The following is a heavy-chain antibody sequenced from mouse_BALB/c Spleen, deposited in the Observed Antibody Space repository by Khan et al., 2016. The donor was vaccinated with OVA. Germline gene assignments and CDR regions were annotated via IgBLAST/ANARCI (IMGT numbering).Heavy chain of an antibody. V-gene: IGHV14-3*02. CDR1: GFKIKDTY. D-gene: IGHD2-4*01. CDR3: ARYPYDSGAWFAY. J-gene: IGHJ3*01. Sequence: VQLQQSGAELVKPGASVKLSCTASGFKIKDTYMHWMKQRPEQGLEWIGRIDPANGNTKYDPKFQGKASITADTSSNTAYLQLSSLTSEDTAYYYCARYPYDSGAWFAYWGQGTLVTVSA. CDR2: IDPANGNT.